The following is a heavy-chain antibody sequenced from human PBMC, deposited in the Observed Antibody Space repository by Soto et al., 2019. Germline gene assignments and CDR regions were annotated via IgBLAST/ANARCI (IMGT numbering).Heavy chain of an antibody. V-gene: IGHV4-4*02. CDR1: GGSLSSSNW. Sequence: QVQLQESGPGLVKPSGTLSLTCAVSGGSLSSSNWWSWVRQPPGKGLEWIGEIYHSGSTNYNPSLKSRFTISVDKSKIQFSLKLSSVTAADTAVYYCARVLPNYYYGMDVWGQGTTVTVSS. CDR2: IYHSGST. J-gene: IGHJ6*02. CDR3: ARVLPNYYYGMDV. D-gene: IGHD1-26*01.